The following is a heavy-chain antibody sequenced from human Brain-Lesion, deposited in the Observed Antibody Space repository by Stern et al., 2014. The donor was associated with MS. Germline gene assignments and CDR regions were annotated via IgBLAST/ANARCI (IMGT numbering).Heavy chain of an antibody. J-gene: IGHJ4*02. CDR2: IYTTGST. CDR1: GGSVGSGSYD. CDR3: ARDKEDTNMAFRYFDN. D-gene: IGHD5-18*01. V-gene: IGHV4-61*02. Sequence: VQLEESGPGLVKPSQTLSLTCTVSGGSVGSGSYDWSWIRQPAGKGLEWIGRIYTTGSTYYNPSLKSRVSISIDPSKNQFSLKLPSVTAADTAVYYCARDKEDTNMAFRYFDNWGQGTLVTVSS.